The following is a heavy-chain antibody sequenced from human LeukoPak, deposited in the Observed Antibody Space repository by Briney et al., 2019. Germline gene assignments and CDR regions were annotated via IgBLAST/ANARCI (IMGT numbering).Heavy chain of an antibody. CDR3: AGVGIVVVPAAIPHFDY. CDR2: IYYSGST. V-gene: IGHV4-59*01. CDR1: GGSISSYY. J-gene: IGHJ4*02. D-gene: IGHD2-2*01. Sequence: PSETLSLTCTVSGGSISSYYWSWIRQPPGKGLEWIGYIYYSGSTNYNPSLKSRVTISVDTSKNQFSPKLSSVTAADTAVYYCAGVGIVVVPAAIPHFDYWGQGTLVTVSS.